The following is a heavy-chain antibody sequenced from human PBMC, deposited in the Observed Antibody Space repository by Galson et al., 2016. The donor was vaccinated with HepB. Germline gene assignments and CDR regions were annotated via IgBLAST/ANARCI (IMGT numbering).Heavy chain of an antibody. J-gene: IGHJ4*02. CDR2: IYSGGNT. Sequence: SLRLSCAASGFSVSSNYMSWVRQAPGKGLEWLSVIYSGGNTFYADSVKGRFTISSDNSKNMLYLQIISPRVEDTAIYYCAGGSRNSCWPHCYFDDWGQGTLVTVS. CDR1: GFSVSSNY. V-gene: IGHV3-53*01. D-gene: IGHD2-2*01. CDR3: AGGSRNSCWPHCYFDD.